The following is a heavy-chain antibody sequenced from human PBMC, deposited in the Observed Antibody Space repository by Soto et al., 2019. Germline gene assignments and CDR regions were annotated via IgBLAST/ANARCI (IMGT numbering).Heavy chain of an antibody. CDR1: GFTFSSYD. Sequence: GGSLRLSCAASGFTFSSYDMHWVRQATGKGLEWVSAIGTAGDTYYPGSVKGRFTISRENAKNSLYLQMNSLRAEDTAVYYCARDPYSSSWLHRYGMDVWGQGTTVTVSS. D-gene: IGHD6-13*01. CDR3: ARDPYSSSWLHRYGMDV. J-gene: IGHJ6*02. CDR2: IGTAGDT. V-gene: IGHV3-13*01.